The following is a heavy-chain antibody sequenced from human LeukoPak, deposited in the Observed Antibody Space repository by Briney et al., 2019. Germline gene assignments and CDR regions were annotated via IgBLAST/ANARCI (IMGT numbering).Heavy chain of an antibody. CDR1: GCSFTSYW. CDR2: IYPGDSDT. D-gene: IGHD3-10*01. Sequence: GESLKISCKGSGCSFTSYWIGWVRQMPGKGLEWMGIIYPGDSDTRYSPSFQGQVTISADKSISTAYLQWSSLKASDTATYYCARGIGHYYGSGSYGGIDYWGQGTLVTVSS. J-gene: IGHJ4*02. V-gene: IGHV5-51*01. CDR3: ARGIGHYYGSGSYGGIDY.